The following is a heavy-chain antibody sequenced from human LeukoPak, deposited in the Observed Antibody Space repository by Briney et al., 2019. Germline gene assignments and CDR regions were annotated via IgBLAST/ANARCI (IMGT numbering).Heavy chain of an antibody. CDR2: ISYDGSNK. V-gene: IGHV3-30*18. D-gene: IGHD3-10*01. J-gene: IGHJ4*02. Sequence: PGGSLRLSCAASGFTFSSYGMHWVRQAPGKGLEWVAVISYDGSNKYYADSVKGRFTISRDNSKNTLYLQMNSLRAEDTAVYYCAKDWRRGSRNPLGFDYWGQGTLVTVSS. CDR1: GFTFSSYG. CDR3: AKDWRRGSRNPLGFDY.